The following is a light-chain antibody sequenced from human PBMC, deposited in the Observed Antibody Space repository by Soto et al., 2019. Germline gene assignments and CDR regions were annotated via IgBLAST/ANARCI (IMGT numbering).Light chain of an antibody. CDR1: QSVSNNY. Sequence: IVLTQSPGTLSLSPGERATLSCRASQSVSNNYLAWYQQTPGQAPRLLIYGASNRATGIPDRFSGIGSGTDFTLTISRMEPEDFAVYYCQRYGSSGTFGQGTKVDIK. CDR3: QRYGSSGT. V-gene: IGKV3-20*01. CDR2: GAS. J-gene: IGKJ1*01.